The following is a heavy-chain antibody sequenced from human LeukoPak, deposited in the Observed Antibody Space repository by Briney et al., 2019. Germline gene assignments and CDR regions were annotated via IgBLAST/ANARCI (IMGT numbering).Heavy chain of an antibody. Sequence: GASVKVSCKASGYTFTSYGISWVRQAPGQGLEWMGWINPNSGGTNYAQKFQGRVTMTRDTSISTAYMELSRLRSDDTAVYYCARGSGIAAAGTGAYNWFDPWGQGTLVTVSS. J-gene: IGHJ5*02. CDR2: INPNSGGT. CDR1: GYTFTSYG. D-gene: IGHD6-13*01. CDR3: ARGSGIAAAGTGAYNWFDP. V-gene: IGHV1-2*02.